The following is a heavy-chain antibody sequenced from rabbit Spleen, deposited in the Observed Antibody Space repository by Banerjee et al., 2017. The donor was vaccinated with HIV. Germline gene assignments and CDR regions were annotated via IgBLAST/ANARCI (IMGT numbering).Heavy chain of an antibody. CDR1: GFSFSSSDY. CDR3: ARDGVYTSSSGYYGGYYFNL. V-gene: IGHV1S40*01. Sequence: QSLEESGGDLVKPGASLTLTCTASGFSFSSSDYMCWVRQAPGKGLEWIGCIYADSSGSTYYASWAKGRFTISKTSSTTVTLQMTSLTAADTATYFCARDGVYTSSSGYYGGYYFNLWGPGTLVTVS. CDR2: IYADSSGST. J-gene: IGHJ4*01. D-gene: IGHD1-1*01.